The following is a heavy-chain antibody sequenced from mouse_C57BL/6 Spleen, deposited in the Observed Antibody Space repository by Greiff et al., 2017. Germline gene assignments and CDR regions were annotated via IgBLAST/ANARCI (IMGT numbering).Heavy chain of an antibody. CDR2: INPSNGGT. CDR1: GYTFTSYW. D-gene: IGHD1-1*01. Sequence: QVQLQQSGTELVKPGASVKLSCKASGYTFTSYWMHWVKQRPGQGLEWIGNINPSNGGTNYNEKFKSKATLTVDKSSSTAYMQLSSLTSEDSAVYYCATLGRGSSHYYAMDYWGQGTSVTVSS. CDR3: ATLGRGSSHYYAMDY. J-gene: IGHJ4*01. V-gene: IGHV1-53*01.